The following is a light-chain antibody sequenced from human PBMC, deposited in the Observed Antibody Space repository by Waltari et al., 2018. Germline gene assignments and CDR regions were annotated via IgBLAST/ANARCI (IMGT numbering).Light chain of an antibody. J-gene: IGKJ1*01. CDR1: QIINSY. V-gene: IGKV1-39*01. CDR3: QQSYTSPRT. Sequence: DIQLTQSPSSLSASVGDRVTITCRTSQIINSYLNWFQQKPGKAPQLLIFDASSVRRGVPSRFSGSGSGTDFTLTISSLQPEDFATYYCQQSYTSPRTFGQGTKV. CDR2: DAS.